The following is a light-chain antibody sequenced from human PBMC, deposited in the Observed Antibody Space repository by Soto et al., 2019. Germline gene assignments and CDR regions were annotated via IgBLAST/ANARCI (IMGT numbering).Light chain of an antibody. CDR2: DAS. V-gene: IGKV1-5*01. CDR3: IQDINYPWT. CDR1: QSISSW. Sequence: DIQMTQSPSTLSASVGERVTITCRASQSISSWLAWYQQTPGKAPQLLIYDASSLESGVPSRFSGSGSGTDFTLAISSLQPEDSATYYCIQDINYPWTFGQGTKVDIK. J-gene: IGKJ1*01.